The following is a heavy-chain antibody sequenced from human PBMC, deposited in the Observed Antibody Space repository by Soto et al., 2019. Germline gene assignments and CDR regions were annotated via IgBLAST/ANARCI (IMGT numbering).Heavy chain of an antibody. Sequence: GGSLRLSCAASGFTFSSYGMHWVRQAPGKGLEWVAAIWYDGSNKYYADSVKGRFTISRDNSKNTLYLQMNSLRAEDTAVYYCARGWFGELLEPPDIWGQGTMVTVSS. CDR1: GFTFSSYG. D-gene: IGHD3-10*01. CDR2: IWYDGSNK. V-gene: IGHV3-33*01. J-gene: IGHJ3*02. CDR3: ARGWFGELLEPPDI.